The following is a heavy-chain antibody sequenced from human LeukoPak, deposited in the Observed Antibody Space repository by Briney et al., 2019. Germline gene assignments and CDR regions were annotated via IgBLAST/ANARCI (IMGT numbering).Heavy chain of an antibody. J-gene: IGHJ4*02. CDR2: IYYSGST. V-gene: IGHV4-39*01. CDR3: ARQARDLAAAGSADY. D-gene: IGHD6-13*01. Sequence: SETLSLTCTVSGGSISSSSYYWGWIRQPPGKGLEWIGSIYYSGSTYYNPSLKSRVTISVDTSKNQFSLKLSSVTAADTAVYYCARQARDLAAAGSADYWGQGTLVTVSS. CDR1: GGSISSSSYY.